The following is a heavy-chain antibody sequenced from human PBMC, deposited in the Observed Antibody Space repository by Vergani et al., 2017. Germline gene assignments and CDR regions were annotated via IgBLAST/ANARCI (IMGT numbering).Heavy chain of an antibody. CDR3: ARKGIYYYGSGSYSWFDP. D-gene: IGHD3-10*01. CDR2: ISAYNGNT. V-gene: IGHV1-18*01. J-gene: IGHJ5*02. CDR1: GYTFTSYG. Sequence: QVQLVQSGAEVKKPGASVKVSCKASGYTFTSYGISWVRQAPGQGLEWMGWISAYNGNTNYAQKLQGRVTMTTDTSTSTAYKELRSLRSDDTAVYYCARKGIYYYGSGSYSWFDPWGQGTLVTVSS.